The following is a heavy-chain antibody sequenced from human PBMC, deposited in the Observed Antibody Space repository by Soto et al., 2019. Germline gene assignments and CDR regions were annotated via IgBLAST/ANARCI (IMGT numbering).Heavy chain of an antibody. CDR2: ISGGGGGK. Sequence: PGGSMRLSCTTSGFTFDNFAMSWVRQTPGRGLEWVSAISGGGGGKYYADSVKGRFIIARDNSKNTVYLEVNGLRTEDTAVYYCAKDRRAGGNSAFYFDFWGQGAQVTVSS. J-gene: IGHJ4*02. V-gene: IGHV3-23*01. CDR3: AKDRRAGGNSAFYFDF. D-gene: IGHD3-16*01. CDR1: GFTFDNFA.